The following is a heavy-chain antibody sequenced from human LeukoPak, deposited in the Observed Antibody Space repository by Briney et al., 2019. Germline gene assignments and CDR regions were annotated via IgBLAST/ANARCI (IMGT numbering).Heavy chain of an antibody. D-gene: IGHD3-10*01. Sequence: ASVKVSCKASRGTFSSYAISWVRQAPGQGLEWMGRIIPILGIANYAQEFQGRVTITADKSISTAYLQWSSLKASDTAMYYCARPYYYGSGSHPAGYWGQGTLVTVSS. V-gene: IGHV1-69*04. CDR3: ARPYYYGSGSHPAGY. CDR1: RGTFSSYA. CDR2: IIPILGIA. J-gene: IGHJ4*02.